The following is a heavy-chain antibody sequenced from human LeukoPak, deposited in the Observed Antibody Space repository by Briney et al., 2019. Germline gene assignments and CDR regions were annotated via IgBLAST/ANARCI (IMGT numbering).Heavy chain of an antibody. Sequence: PSETLSLTCTVSGRSISSCYWSWIRQPPGKGLEWIGYIYYSGSTNYNPSLKSRVTISVDTSKNQFSLKLSFVTAADTAVYYCARRGGGRVGSGSYWYFDYWGQGTLATVSS. V-gene: IGHV4-59*08. CDR3: ARRGGGRVGSGSYWYFDY. CDR1: GRSISSCY. J-gene: IGHJ4*02. CDR2: IYYSGST. D-gene: IGHD3-10*01.